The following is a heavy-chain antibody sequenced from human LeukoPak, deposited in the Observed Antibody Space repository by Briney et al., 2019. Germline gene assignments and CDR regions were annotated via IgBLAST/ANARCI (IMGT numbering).Heavy chain of an antibody. V-gene: IGHV1-69*13. CDR3: ARDLYYYDSSGYYLYYFDY. J-gene: IGHJ4*02. CDR2: IIPIFGTA. CDR1: GGTFSSYA. D-gene: IGHD3-22*01. Sequence: GASVKVSCKASGGTFSSYAISWVRQAPGQGLEWMGGIIPIFGTANYAQKFQGRVTITADESTSTAYMGLSSLRSEDTAVYYCARDLYYYDSSGYYLYYFDYWGQGTLVTVSS.